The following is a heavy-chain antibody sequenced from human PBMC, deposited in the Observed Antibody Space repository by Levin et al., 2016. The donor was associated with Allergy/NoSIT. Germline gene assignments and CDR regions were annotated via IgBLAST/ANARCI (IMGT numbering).Heavy chain of an antibody. D-gene: IGHD4-11*01. CDR3: ARHTGLTYYFDY. V-gene: IGHV4-59*08. J-gene: IGHJ4*02. CDR1: GGSISSYY. Sequence: SETLSLTCTVSGGSISSYYWSWIRQPPGKGLEWIGYIYYSGSTKYNPSLKSRVTISVDTSKNQFSLKLSSVTAADTAVYYCARHTGLTYYFDYWGQGTLVTVSS. CDR2: IYYSGST.